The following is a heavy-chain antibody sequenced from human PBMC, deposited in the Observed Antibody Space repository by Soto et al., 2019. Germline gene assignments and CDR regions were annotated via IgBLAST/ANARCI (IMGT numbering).Heavy chain of an antibody. D-gene: IGHD6-13*01. CDR2: ISYDGSNK. Sequence: QVQLVESGGGVVQPGRSLRLSCAASGFTFSSYGMHWVRQAPGKGLEWVAVISYDGSNKYYADSVKGRFTISRDNSKNTLYLQMNNLRAEDTAVYYCAKVLTGAAGFDYWGQGTLVTVSS. V-gene: IGHV3-30*18. CDR3: AKVLTGAAGFDY. J-gene: IGHJ4*02. CDR1: GFTFSSYG.